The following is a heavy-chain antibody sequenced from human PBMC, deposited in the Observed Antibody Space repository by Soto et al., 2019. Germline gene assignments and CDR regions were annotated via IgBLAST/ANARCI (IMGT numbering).Heavy chain of an antibody. CDR2: IYWDDDK. CDR1: GFSLSSTRVA. V-gene: IGHV2-5*02. Sequence: QITLKESGPTLVKPPQTLTLTCTFSGFSLSSTRVAVGWIRQPPGKALEWLALIYWDDDKRYSPFLKSRLTLTTETSKNQVVLTMTNMDPVDTATYYCAHSVVAGLGYYFDYWGQGTLVTVSS. J-gene: IGHJ4*02. CDR3: AHSVVAGLGYYFDY. D-gene: IGHD6-19*01.